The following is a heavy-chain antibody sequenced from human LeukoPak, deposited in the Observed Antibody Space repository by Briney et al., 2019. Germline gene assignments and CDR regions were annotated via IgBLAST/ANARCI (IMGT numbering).Heavy chain of an antibody. Sequence: GGSLRLSCAASGISFSSHWMHWVRQAPGKGLVWVAHISRDGSSTTYADSVKGRFTISRDNAKNTLYLQMNSLRAEDTAVYYCAKGVGDIGVGERAYYYYGMDVWGQGTTVTVSS. CDR3: AKGVGDIGVGERAYYYYGMDV. CDR2: ISRDGSST. CDR1: GISFSSHW. V-gene: IGHV3-74*01. D-gene: IGHD2-2*01. J-gene: IGHJ6*02.